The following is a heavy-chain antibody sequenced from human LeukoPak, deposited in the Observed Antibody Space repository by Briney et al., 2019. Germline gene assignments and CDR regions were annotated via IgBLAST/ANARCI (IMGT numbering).Heavy chain of an antibody. CDR2: ISPSGGST. CDR1: GFTFTNYN. Sequence: ASVKVSCKASGFTFTNYNLHWVRQAPGQRLEWMGIISPSGGSTNYAQNFQGRVTMTRDTSTSTVYMELSSLRSEDTAVYYCAREDSGGPQYYDYVWGSSQAYWGQGTLVTVSS. V-gene: IGHV1-46*01. CDR3: AREDSGGPQYYDYVWGSSQAY. J-gene: IGHJ4*02. D-gene: IGHD3-16*01.